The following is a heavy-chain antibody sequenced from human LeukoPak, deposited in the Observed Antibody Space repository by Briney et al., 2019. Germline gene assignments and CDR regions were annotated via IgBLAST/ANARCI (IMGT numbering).Heavy chain of an antibody. V-gene: IGHV3-33*06. J-gene: IGHJ6*03. D-gene: IGHD5-18*01. Sequence: GGSLRLSCAASGFTFSSYGMHWVRQAPGKGLEWVAVIWYGGSNKYYADSVKGRFTISRDNSKNTLSLQVSSLRAEDTAIYYCAKGLKTAVGPYKGYHYYMDVWGKGTAVTVSS. CDR1: GFTFSSYG. CDR3: AKGLKTAVGPYKGYHYYMDV. CDR2: IWYGGSNK.